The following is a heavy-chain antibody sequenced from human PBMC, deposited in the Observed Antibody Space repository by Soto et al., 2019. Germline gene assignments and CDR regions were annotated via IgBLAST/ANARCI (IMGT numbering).Heavy chain of an antibody. CDR1: GFTVSSNY. Sequence: GGSLRLSCAASGFTVSSNYMSWVRQAPGKGLEWVSVIYSGGSTYYADSVKGRFTISRDNSKNTLYLQMNSLRAEDTAVYYCASKRYCGGDCYLYGMDVWGQGTTVTVSS. CDR2: IYSGGST. V-gene: IGHV3-53*01. CDR3: ASKRYCGGDCYLYGMDV. D-gene: IGHD2-21*02. J-gene: IGHJ6*02.